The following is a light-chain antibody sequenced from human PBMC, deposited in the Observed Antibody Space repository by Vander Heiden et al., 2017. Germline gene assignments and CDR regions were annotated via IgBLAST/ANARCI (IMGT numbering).Light chain of an antibody. J-gene: IGKJ2*01. CDR2: DAS. V-gene: IGKV1-33*01. Sequence: DIQMTQSPSSLSASVGDRVTITCQASQDISNYLNWYQKKPGKAPKLLIYDASNLETGVPSRFSGSGSGTDFTFTISSLQPEDFATYYCQHDDNLPYTFGQGTKLDIK. CDR1: QDISNY. CDR3: QHDDNLPYT.